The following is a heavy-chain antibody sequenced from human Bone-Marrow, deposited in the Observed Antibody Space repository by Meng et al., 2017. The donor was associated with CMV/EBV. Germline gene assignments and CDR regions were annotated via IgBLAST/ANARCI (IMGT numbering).Heavy chain of an antibody. CDR2: INHSGST. CDR3: ATGPPRGVVVPAARRGYFQH. CDR1: GGSFSGYY. D-gene: IGHD2-2*01. V-gene: IGHV4-34*01. Sequence: SETLSLTCAVYGGSFSGYYWSWIRQPPGKGLEWIGEINHSGSTNYSPSLKSRVTISVDTSKNQFSLKLSSVTAADTAVYYCATGPPRGVVVPAARRGYFQHWGQGTLVTVSS. J-gene: IGHJ1*01.